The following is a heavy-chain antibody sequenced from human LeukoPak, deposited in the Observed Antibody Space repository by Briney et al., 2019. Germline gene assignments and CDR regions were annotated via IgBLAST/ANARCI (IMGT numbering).Heavy chain of an antibody. CDR3: ARVESGSYYRDY. Sequence: EASVKVSCKASGYTFTGYYMHWVRQAPGQGFEWMGWINPNSGGTNYAQKFQGRVTMTRDTSISTAYMELSRLRSDDTAVYYCARVESGSYYRDYWGQGTLVTVSS. CDR2: INPNSGGT. V-gene: IGHV1-2*02. CDR1: GYTFTGYY. J-gene: IGHJ4*02. D-gene: IGHD1-26*01.